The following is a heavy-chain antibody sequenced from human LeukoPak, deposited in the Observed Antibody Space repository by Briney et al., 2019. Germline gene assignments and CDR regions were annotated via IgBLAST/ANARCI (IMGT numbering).Heavy chain of an antibody. CDR2: IYYSGST. D-gene: IGHD1-26*01. CDR3: ARGSPMGGSELLDYYYYGMDV. CDR1: GGSISSGDYY. J-gene: IGHJ6*02. V-gene: IGHV4-30-4*08. Sequence: SETLSLTCTVSGGSISSGDYYWSWIRQPPGKGLEWIGYIYYSGSTYYNPSLKSRVTISVDTSKNQFSLKLSSVTAADTAVYYCARGSPMGGSELLDYYYYGMDVWGQGTTVTVSS.